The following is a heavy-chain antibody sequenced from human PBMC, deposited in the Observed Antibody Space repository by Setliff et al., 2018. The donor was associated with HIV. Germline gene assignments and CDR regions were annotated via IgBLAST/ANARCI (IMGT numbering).Heavy chain of an antibody. CDR2: IHTSDTT. CDR1: GVSTSTHY. D-gene: IGHD6-13*01. Sequence: PSETLSLTCTVSGVSTSTHYWVWIRQPAGRGLEWIGRIHTSDTTRYNPSLQSRVAMSVDTSKNQFSLKLTSVSAADTAVYYCARGVAAAGMLMDVWGKGTTVTVSS. J-gene: IGHJ6*03. CDR3: ARGVAAAGMLMDV. V-gene: IGHV4-4*07.